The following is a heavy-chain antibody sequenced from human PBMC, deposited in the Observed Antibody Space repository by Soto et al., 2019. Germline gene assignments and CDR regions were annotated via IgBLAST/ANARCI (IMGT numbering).Heavy chain of an antibody. Sequence: EVQLVESGGGLVQPGGSLRLSCAASGFTFSSYWMHWVRQAPGKGLVWVSRINSDGSSTSYADSVKGRFTISRDNAKNXXXXXXXSLRAEDTAVYYCARDKGIVVVPAATIAAAGVDYWGQGTLVTVSS. CDR1: GFTFSSYW. V-gene: IGHV3-74*01. J-gene: IGHJ4*02. D-gene: IGHD2-2*01. CDR3: ARDKGIVVVPAATIAAAGVDY. CDR2: INSDGSST.